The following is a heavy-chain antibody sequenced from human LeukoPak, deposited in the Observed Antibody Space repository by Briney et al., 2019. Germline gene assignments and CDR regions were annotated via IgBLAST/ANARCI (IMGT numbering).Heavy chain of an antibody. V-gene: IGHV1-18*01. D-gene: IGHD5-12*01. J-gene: IGHJ4*02. Sequence: ASVKVSCKASGYTFTSYGISWARQAPGQGLEWMGWISAYNGNTNYAQKLQGRVTMTTDTSTSTAYMELRSLRSDDTAVYYCARDQRGGYSGYDKLFDYWGQGTLVTVSS. CDR3: ARDQRGGYSGYDKLFDY. CDR2: ISAYNGNT. CDR1: GYTFTSYG.